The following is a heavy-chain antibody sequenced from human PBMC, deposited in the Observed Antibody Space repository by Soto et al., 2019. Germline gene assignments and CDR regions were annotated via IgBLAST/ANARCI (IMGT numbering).Heavy chain of an antibody. CDR1: SGSISSSNW. V-gene: IGHV4-4*02. CDR3: VRKTYCSGGSCYLFDY. J-gene: IGHJ4*02. CDR2: IYHSGST. D-gene: IGHD2-15*01. Sequence: QVQLQESGPGLVKPSGTLSLTCAVSSGSISSSNWWSWVRQPPGKGLEWIGEIYHSGSTNYNPSLKSRVTIAVDKSKNQFSLKLSSVTAADTAVYYCVRKTYCSGGSCYLFDYWGQGTLVTVSS.